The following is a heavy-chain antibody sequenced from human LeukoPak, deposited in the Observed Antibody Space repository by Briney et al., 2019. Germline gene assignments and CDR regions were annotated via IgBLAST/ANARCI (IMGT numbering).Heavy chain of an antibody. Sequence: SETLSLTCTVSGGSISSYYWSWIRQPPGKGLEWIGYIYYSGSTNYNPSLKSRVTISVDTSKNQFSLKLSSVTAADTAVYYCARGRRTMVRGVIENNFDYWGQGTLVTVSS. J-gene: IGHJ4*02. CDR1: GGSISSYY. CDR3: ARGRRTMVRGVIENNFDY. V-gene: IGHV4-59*01. CDR2: IYYSGST. D-gene: IGHD3-10*01.